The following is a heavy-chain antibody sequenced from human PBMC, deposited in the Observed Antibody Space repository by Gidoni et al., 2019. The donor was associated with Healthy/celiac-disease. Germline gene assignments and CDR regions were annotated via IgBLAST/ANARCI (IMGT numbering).Heavy chain of an antibody. J-gene: IGHJ4*02. Sequence: QVQLVESGGGLVKPGGSLRLSCAASGFTFSDYSLSWIRQAPGKGLEWVSYISSSGSTIYYADSVKGRFTISRDNAKNSLYLQMNSLRAEETAVYYCARVQGSGWPMIVPSYFDYWGQGTLVTVSS. D-gene: IGHD6-19*01. CDR3: ARVQGSGWPMIVPSYFDY. V-gene: IGHV3-11*01. CDR2: ISSSGSTI. CDR1: GFTFSDYS.